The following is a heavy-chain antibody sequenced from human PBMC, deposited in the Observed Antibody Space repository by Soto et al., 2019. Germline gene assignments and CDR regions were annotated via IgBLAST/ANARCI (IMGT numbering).Heavy chain of an antibody. D-gene: IGHD6-19*01. V-gene: IGHV4-39*01. Sequence: SETLSLTCTVSGGSISGTVYYWGWVRQPPGKGLEWIGSIFYSGSTSYNPSLKSRVTMSVDTSKNQFSLRLTSVTAADTAVYYCAGGSDSSAWPRFDYWGQGTVVTVSS. CDR3: AGGSDSSAWPRFDY. J-gene: IGHJ4*02. CDR1: GGSISGTVYY. CDR2: IFYSGST.